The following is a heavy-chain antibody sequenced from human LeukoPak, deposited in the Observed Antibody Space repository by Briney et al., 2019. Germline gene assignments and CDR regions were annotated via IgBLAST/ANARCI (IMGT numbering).Heavy chain of an antibody. J-gene: IGHJ4*02. CDR1: GFTFSSYA. CDR3: AKARGYCSGASCYSDFDS. D-gene: IGHD2-15*01. Sequence: QPGRCLRLSCSASGFTFSSYAMSWVRQAPGKRLEWVSTISGSAGSTYYADSVKGRFTISRDNSKNTLCLQMITLRAEDTAVYYCAKARGYCSGASCYSDFDSWGQGTLVTVSS. V-gene: IGHV3-23*01. CDR2: ISGSAGST.